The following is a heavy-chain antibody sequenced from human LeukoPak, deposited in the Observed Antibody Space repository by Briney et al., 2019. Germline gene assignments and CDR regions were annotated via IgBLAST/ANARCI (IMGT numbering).Heavy chain of an antibody. D-gene: IGHD3-10*01. CDR2: ISVYNGNT. V-gene: IGHV1-18*01. CDR1: GYTFTNYG. CDR3: ARDTMVRGVIITLDAFDI. Sequence: GASVKVSCKASGYTFTNYGISWVRQAPGQGLDWMGWISVYNGNTNYAQKLQGRVTMTTDTSTSTAYMELRSLRSDDTAVYYCARDTMVRGVIITLDAFDIWGQGTMVTVSS. J-gene: IGHJ3*02.